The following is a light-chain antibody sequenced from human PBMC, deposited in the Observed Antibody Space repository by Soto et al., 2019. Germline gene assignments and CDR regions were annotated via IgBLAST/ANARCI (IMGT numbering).Light chain of an antibody. CDR3: QQYGSSPRT. CDR1: QSVSSSS. V-gene: IGKV3D-20*01. Sequence: EIVLTQSPATLSLSPGERATLSCGASQSVSSSSLAWYQQKPGPAPRLLIYDASSRATGIPDRFSGSGSGTDFTLTITRLEPEDFAVYYCQQYGSSPRTLGQGTKLDIK. J-gene: IGKJ2*01. CDR2: DAS.